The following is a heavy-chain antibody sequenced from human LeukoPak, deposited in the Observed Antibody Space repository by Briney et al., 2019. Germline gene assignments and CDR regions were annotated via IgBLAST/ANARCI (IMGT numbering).Heavy chain of an antibody. CDR3: ARGRWFDP. CDR1: GGSFSGYY. Sequence: PSETLSLTCAVYGGSFSGYYWSWIRQPPGKGLEWIGEINHSGSTNYDPSLKSRVTISVDTSKNQFSLKLSSVTAADTAVYYCARGRWFDPWGQGTLVTVSS. V-gene: IGHV4-34*01. CDR2: INHSGST. J-gene: IGHJ5*02.